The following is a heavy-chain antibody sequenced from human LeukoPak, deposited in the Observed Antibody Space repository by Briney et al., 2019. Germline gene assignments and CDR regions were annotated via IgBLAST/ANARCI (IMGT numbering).Heavy chain of an antibody. CDR3: ARRDASSFDP. CDR1: GFTFSSYA. D-gene: IGHD2-2*01. V-gene: IGHV3-30-3*01. Sequence: PGGSLRLSCAASGFTFSSYAMHWVRQAPGKGLEWVAVISYDGSNKYYADSVKGRFTISRDNSKNTLYLQMNSLRAEDTAVYYCARRDASSFDPWGQGTLVTVSS. J-gene: IGHJ5*02. CDR2: ISYDGSNK.